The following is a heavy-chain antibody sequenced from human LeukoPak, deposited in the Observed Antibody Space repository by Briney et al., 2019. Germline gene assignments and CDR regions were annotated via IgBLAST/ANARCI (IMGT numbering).Heavy chain of an antibody. CDR1: GGSISSYY. J-gene: IGHJ4*02. V-gene: IGHV4-4*07. Sequence: SETLSLTCTVAGGSISSYYWSWIRQPAGKGLEWIGRIYTSGSTNYNPSLKSRVTMSADTSKNQFSLNLSSVTAADTAVYYCAKEKYYYDSSGYYYAPFDYWGQGTLVTVSS. CDR2: IYTSGST. CDR3: AKEKYYYDSSGYYYAPFDY. D-gene: IGHD3-22*01.